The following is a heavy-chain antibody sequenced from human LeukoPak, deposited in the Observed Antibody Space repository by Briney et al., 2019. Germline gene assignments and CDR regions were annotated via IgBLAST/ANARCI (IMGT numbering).Heavy chain of an antibody. D-gene: IGHD2-2*01. V-gene: IGHV3-23*01. Sequence: GGSLRLSCAASGFTFSSYAMSWVRQAPGKGLEWVSAISGSGGSTYYADSMKGRFTISRDNSKNTLYLQMNSLRAEDTAVYYCAKARGIVVVPAAMAFDYWGQGTLVTVSS. CDR2: ISGSGGST. J-gene: IGHJ4*02. CDR1: GFTFSSYA. CDR3: AKARGIVVVPAAMAFDY.